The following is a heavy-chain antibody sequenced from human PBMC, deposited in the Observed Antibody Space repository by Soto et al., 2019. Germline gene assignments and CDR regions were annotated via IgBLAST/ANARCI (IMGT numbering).Heavy chain of an antibody. D-gene: IGHD2-21*02. CDR2: IYYSGST. J-gene: IGHJ4*02. CDR1: GGSISSGGYY. V-gene: IGHV4-31*03. CDR3: ARAGENCGGDCYSPSRKYYFDY. Sequence: SETLSLTCTVSGGSISSGGYYWSWIRQHPGKGLEWIGYIYYSGSTYYNPSLKSRVTISVDTSKNQFSLKLSSVTAADTAVYYCARAGENCGGDCYSPSRKYYFDYCGPGTIVTVYS.